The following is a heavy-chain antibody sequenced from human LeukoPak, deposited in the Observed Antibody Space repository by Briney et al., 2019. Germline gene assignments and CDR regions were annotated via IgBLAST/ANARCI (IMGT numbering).Heavy chain of an antibody. CDR2: ISYDGSNK. D-gene: IGHD4-23*01. J-gene: IGHJ4*02. V-gene: IGHV3-30*03. CDR1: GFTFSSYG. CDR3: ARKLALFDY. Sequence: GGSLRLSCAASGFTFSSYGMHWVRQAPGKGLEWVAVISYDGSNKYYADSVKGRFTISRDNSKNTLYLQMNSLRAEDTAVYYCARKLALFDYWGQGTLVTVSS.